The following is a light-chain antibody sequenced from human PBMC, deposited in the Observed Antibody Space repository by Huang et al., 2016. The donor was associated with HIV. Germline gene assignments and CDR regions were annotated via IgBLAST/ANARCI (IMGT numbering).Light chain of an antibody. CDR1: QSRRHSNGYIY. Sequence: DIVMTQSPLSLPVTPGEPASISCRSSQSRRHSNGYIYLDWSLQKPGQSPQLLIDLGTNPATGVPDRFSGSGSGTDFTLKISRVEAEDVGVYYCMQALQTVTFGPGTKVDIK. V-gene: IGKV2-28*01. CDR3: MQALQTVT. CDR2: LGT. J-gene: IGKJ3*01.